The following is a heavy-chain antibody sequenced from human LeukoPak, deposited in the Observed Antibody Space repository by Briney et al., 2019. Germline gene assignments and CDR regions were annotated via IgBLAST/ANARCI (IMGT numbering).Heavy chain of an antibody. CDR1: GGSISSSSYY. CDR2: IYYSGSP. CDR3: ARYSSSWSRSPLDY. Sequence: SETLSLTCTVSGGSISSSSYYWGWIRQPPGKGLEWIGSIYYSGSPYYNPSLKSRVTISVDTSKNQFSLKLSSVTAADTAVYYCARYSSSWSRSPLDYWGQGTLVTVSS. J-gene: IGHJ4*02. V-gene: IGHV4-39*07. D-gene: IGHD6-13*01.